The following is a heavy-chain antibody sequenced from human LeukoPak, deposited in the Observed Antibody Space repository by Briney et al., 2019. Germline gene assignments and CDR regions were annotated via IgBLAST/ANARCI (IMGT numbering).Heavy chain of an antibody. V-gene: IGHV3-23*01. D-gene: IGHD3-16*01. Sequence: QPGGSLRLSCATSGFTFTSYALNWVRHAPGQGLELVSAFSGSGGSIYYADAVKGRFTISRDTSKNIVYLQLDSLRAEDTAIYYCARFRWGDYYYGVDVWGQGTTVTVSS. CDR1: GFTFTSYA. CDR2: FSGSGGSI. J-gene: IGHJ6*02. CDR3: ARFRWGDYYYGVDV.